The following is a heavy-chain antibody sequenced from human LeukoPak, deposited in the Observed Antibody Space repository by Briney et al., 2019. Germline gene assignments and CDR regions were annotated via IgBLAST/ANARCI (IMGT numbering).Heavy chain of an antibody. J-gene: IGHJ4*02. CDR2: IYYSGST. V-gene: IGHV4-39*07. CDR3: ARDDSQIYRSSSGNYFDY. Sequence: PLETLSLTCTVSGASISDSSYYWGWIRQPPGRGLEWIGTIYYSGSTYYNPPLKSLVTILVDTSKNQFSLKLSSVTAADTAVYYCARDDSQIYRSSSGNYFDYWGQGTLVTVSS. CDR1: GASISDSSYY. D-gene: IGHD6-6*01.